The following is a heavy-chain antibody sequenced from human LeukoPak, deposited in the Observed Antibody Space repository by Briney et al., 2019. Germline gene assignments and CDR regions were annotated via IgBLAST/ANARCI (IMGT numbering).Heavy chain of an antibody. D-gene: IGHD2-2*01. CDR3: ARDTKYAFDS. J-gene: IGHJ4*02. V-gene: IGHV3-48*01. CDR2: IGISSSNT. CDR1: GFTFSSYS. Sequence: GGPLRLSCAASGFTFSSYSMNWVRQARGKGLEGISYIGISSSNTKYADSVKGRFTISGDKAKNSVYLQMNSLRVEDTAVYYCARDTKYAFDSWGQGTLVTVSS.